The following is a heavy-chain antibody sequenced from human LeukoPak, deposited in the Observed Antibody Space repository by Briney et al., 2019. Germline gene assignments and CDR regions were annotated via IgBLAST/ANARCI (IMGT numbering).Heavy chain of an antibody. CDR3: ARGSSGYPLDY. Sequence: PSETLSLTCTVSGGSISSGGYYWSWIRQHPGKGLEWIGYIYFSGSTYYNPSLKSRVTISVDTSKNQFSLKLSSVTAADTAVYYCARGSSGYPLDYWGQGTLVTVSS. CDR2: IYFSGST. D-gene: IGHD3-22*01. CDR1: GGSISSGGYY. J-gene: IGHJ4*02. V-gene: IGHV4-31*03.